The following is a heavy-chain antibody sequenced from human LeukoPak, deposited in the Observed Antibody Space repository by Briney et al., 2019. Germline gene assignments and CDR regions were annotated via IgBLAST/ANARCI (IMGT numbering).Heavy chain of an antibody. D-gene: IGHD3-22*01. CDR1: GFTFSTYA. J-gene: IGHJ4*02. CDR2: ITGSGGRT. CDR3: AKEAYFDSSAAFDS. Sequence: PGGSLRLSCAASGFTFSTYAMNWVRQAPGKGLEWVSGITGSGGRTFYADSVKGRFTISRDSSKNTLYLQMNSLRAEDTAIYYCAKEAYFDSSAAFDSWGQGTLVTGSS. V-gene: IGHV3-23*01.